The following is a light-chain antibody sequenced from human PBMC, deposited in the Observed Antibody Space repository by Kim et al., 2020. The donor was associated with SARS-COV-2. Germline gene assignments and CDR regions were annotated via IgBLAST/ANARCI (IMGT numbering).Light chain of an antibody. CDR3: QSYDSSLSGVV. Sequence: QRVTISCTGSNSNIGAGYDVHGYQQLPGTAPKHLIFANSYRPSGVPDRFSGSQSGTSASLAITGLQAEDEADYYCQSYDSSLSGVVFGGGTQLTV. CDR1: NSNIGAGYD. J-gene: IGLJ2*01. V-gene: IGLV1-40*01. CDR2: ANS.